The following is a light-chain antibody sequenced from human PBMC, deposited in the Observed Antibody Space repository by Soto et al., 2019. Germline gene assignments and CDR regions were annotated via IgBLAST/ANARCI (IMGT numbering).Light chain of an antibody. CDR3: QQYGSSPPQT. Sequence: EIVLTQSPGTLSLSPGERATLSCRASQSVSSRYLAGYQQKPAQAPRLLIYATSSRATGIPDRFSGSGSGTDFTLTITRLEPEDFAVYYCQQYGSSPPQTFGGGTKVEIK. V-gene: IGKV3-20*01. CDR2: ATS. CDR1: QSVSSRY. J-gene: IGKJ4*01.